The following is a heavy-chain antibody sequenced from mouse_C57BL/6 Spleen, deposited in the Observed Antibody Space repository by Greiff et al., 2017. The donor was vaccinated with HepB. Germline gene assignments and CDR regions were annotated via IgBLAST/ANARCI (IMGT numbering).Heavy chain of an antibody. V-gene: IGHV1-50*01. CDR3: ARWGPY. J-gene: IGHJ4*01. CDR2: IDPSDSYT. CDR1: GYTFTSYW. Sequence: VQGVESGAELVKPGASVKLSCKASGYTFTSYWMQWVKQRPGQGLEWIGEIDPSDSYTNYNQKFKGKATLTVDTSSSTAYMQLSSLTSEDSAVYYCARWGPYWGQGTSVTVSS.